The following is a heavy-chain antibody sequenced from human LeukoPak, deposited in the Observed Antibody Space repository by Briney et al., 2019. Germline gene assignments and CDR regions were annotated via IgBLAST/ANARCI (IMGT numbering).Heavy chain of an antibody. D-gene: IGHD2-15*01. CDR3: ARQAIAATGNWFDP. J-gene: IGHJ5*02. CDR2: IYHSGST. V-gene: IGHV4-38-2*01. Sequence: SETLSLNCAVSGYSISSGYYWGWIRQPPGKGLEWIGSIYHSGSTYYNPSLKSRVTISVDTSKNQFSLKVSSVTAADTAVYYCARQAIAATGNWFDPWGQGTLVTVSS. CDR1: GYSISSGYY.